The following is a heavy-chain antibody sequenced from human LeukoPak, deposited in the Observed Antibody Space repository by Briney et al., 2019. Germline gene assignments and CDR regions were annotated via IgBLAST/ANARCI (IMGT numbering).Heavy chain of an antibody. J-gene: IGHJ4*02. D-gene: IGHD1-26*01. V-gene: IGHV1-2*02. CDR3: AGGIASYSSSYFDY. Sequence: ASVKASCKASGYTFSDHYIHWVRQAPGQGLEWMGWINPNNGGTNYAQKFQGRVTMTRDTSIATAYMELNRLRSDDTAIYYCAGGIASYSSSYFDYWGQGALVTVSS. CDR2: INPNNGGT. CDR1: GYTFSDHY.